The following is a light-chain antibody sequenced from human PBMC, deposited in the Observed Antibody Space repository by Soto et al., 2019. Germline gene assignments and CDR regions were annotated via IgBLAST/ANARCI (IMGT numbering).Light chain of an antibody. Sequence: EIVLTQSPGTLSLSPGERATLSCRASQSVSSSYLAWYQQKPGQAPRLLIYGASSRATGIPDRFSGSGSGTDFTLTISRPEPEDFAVYYCQQYGSSRTFGQGTKVEI. J-gene: IGKJ1*01. CDR1: QSVSSSY. V-gene: IGKV3-20*01. CDR3: QQYGSSRT. CDR2: GAS.